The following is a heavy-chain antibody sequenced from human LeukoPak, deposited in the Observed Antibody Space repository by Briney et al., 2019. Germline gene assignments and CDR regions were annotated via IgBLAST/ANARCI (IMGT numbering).Heavy chain of an antibody. CDR1: GGSISSYY. J-gene: IGHJ5*02. V-gene: IGHV4-4*07. CDR2: IYTSGST. CDR3: ARAGGGYYDSSGYYYSWFDP. Sequence: SETLSLTCTVSGGSISSYYWSWIRQPAGKGLEWIGRIYTSGSTNYNPSLKSRVTMSVDTSKNQFSLKLSSVTAADTAVYYCARAGGGYYDSSGYYYSWFDPWGQGTLVTVSS. D-gene: IGHD3-22*01.